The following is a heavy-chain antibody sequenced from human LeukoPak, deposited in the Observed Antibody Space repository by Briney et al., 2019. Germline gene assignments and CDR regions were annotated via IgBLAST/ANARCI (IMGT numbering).Heavy chain of an antibody. CDR1: GFTFSSYG. J-gene: IGHJ4*02. Sequence: GGSLRLSCAASGFTFSSYGMHWVRQAPGKGLEWAAVISYDGSNKYYADSVKGRFTISRDNSKNTLYLQMNSLRAEDTAVYYCAKPSITIFGVVINHFDYWGQGTLVTVSS. CDR2: ISYDGSNK. V-gene: IGHV3-30*18. CDR3: AKPSITIFGVVINHFDY. D-gene: IGHD3-3*01.